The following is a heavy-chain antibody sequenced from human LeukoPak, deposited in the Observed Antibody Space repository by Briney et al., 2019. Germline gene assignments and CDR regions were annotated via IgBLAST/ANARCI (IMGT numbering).Heavy chain of an antibody. CDR1: GFTFSNAW. J-gene: IGHJ4*02. D-gene: IGHD3-10*01. CDR3: ARSMVRGVITYFDY. CDR2: ISSSGSTI. Sequence: GGSLRLSCAASGFTFSNAWMSWVRQAPGKGLEWVSYISSSGSTIYYADSVKGRFTISRDNSKNTLYLQMNSLRAEDTAVYYCARSMVRGVITYFDYWGQGTLVTVSS. V-gene: IGHV3-48*01.